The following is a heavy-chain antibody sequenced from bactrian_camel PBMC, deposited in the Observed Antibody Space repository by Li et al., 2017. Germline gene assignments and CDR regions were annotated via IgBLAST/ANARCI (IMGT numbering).Heavy chain of an antibody. J-gene: IGHJ4*01. CDR3: AADFAQTACQYAHNDALFVY. CDR2: IYSDGDST. V-gene: IGHV3-1*01. Sequence: VQLVESGGGLVQPGGSLRLSCATSGFTGFVFDDYAMGWVRQAPGKGLEWVTSIYSDGDSTYYADSVKGRCTISRDNAKNTLLLQMDSLKPEDTAMYYCAADFAQTACQYAHNDALFVYWGQGTQVTVS. D-gene: IGHD1*01. CDR1: GFTGFVFDDYA.